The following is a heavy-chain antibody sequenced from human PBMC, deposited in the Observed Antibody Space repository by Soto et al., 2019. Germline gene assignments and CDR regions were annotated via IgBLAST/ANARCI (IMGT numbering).Heavy chain of an antibody. CDR2: ISSSSSYI. V-gene: IGHV3-21*01. Sequence: EVQLVESGGGLVKPGGSLRLSCAASGFTFSSYSMNWVRQAPGKGLEWVSSISSSSSYIYYADSVKGRFTSSRDNAKNSLYLQMNSLRAEDTAVYYCARRLGWSTYGMDVWGQGTTVTVSS. D-gene: IGHD3-3*01. CDR3: ARRLGWSTYGMDV. CDR1: GFTFSSYS. J-gene: IGHJ6*02.